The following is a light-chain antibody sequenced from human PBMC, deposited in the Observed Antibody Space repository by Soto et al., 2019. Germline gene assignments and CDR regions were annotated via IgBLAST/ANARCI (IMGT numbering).Light chain of an antibody. CDR1: SSDVGGYKY. Sequence: QSALTQPASVSESPGQSITISCTGSSSDVGGYKYVSWYQQHPGKAPKLLIYDVTNRPSGVSNRFSGSKSGYTASLPISGLQSEDEADYYCSSYTGFETLVFGTGTKLTVL. CDR3: SSYTGFETLV. V-gene: IGLV2-14*01. J-gene: IGLJ1*01. CDR2: DVT.